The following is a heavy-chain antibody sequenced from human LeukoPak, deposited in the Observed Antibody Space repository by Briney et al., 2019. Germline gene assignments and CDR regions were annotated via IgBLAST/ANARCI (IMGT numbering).Heavy chain of an antibody. V-gene: IGHV1-24*01. CDR2: FDPEDGET. D-gene: IGHD6-19*01. Sequence: ASVTVSYKVSGYTLTELSMHWVRQAPGKGREWMGGFDPEDGETIYAQKFQGRVAMTEDTSTDTAYMELSSLRSEDTAVYYCATDQGYSSGWYFGGQGTLVTVSS. CDR1: GYTLTELS. CDR3: ATDQGYSSGWYF. J-gene: IGHJ4*02.